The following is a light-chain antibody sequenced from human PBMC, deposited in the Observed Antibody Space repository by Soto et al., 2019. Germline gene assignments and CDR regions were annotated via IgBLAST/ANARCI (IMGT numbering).Light chain of an antibody. CDR2: GAS. Sequence: EIVLTQSPGTLSLSPGERATLSCRASQSVSSSYLAWYQQKPGQAPRLPIYGASSRATGIPYRFSGSGSGKDFTLTISRLKPEDFAVYYCQQYGSSPQYTFGQGTKLEIK. CDR3: QQYGSSPQYT. J-gene: IGKJ2*01. V-gene: IGKV3-20*01. CDR1: QSVSSSY.